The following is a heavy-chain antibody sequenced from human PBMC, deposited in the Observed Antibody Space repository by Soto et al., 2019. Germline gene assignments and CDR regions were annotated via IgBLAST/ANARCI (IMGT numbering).Heavy chain of an antibody. D-gene: IGHD2-21*02. J-gene: IGHJ4*02. V-gene: IGHV1-2*02. CDR3: ALEPTGTAGFDY. CDR1: GHTFTGHH. CDR2: IDLDIGDT. Sequence: QVQMVQSGAEVKKPGASVKVSCKASGHTFTGHHMHWVRQAPGQGLEWMGLIDLDIGDTKYAQKCPGRVPSARYTYITSAYMELRGLRSDDTAVYYCALEPTGTAGFDYWGQGTLVTVSS.